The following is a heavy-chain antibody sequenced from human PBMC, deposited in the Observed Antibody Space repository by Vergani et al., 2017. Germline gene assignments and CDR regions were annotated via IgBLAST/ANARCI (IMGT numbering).Heavy chain of an antibody. CDR2: ISRGGSTI. D-gene: IGHD1-7*01. CDR3: GKTQGTVVGTWWFDP. Sequence: EVQLVESGGHFVQPGGSLRLSCTGSGFNFKDYNMNWVRQAPGKGLEWVAHISRGGSTIEYADSVKGRFTVSRDNSKNTLYLEMNRLNVDDTAIYYCGKTQGTVVGTWWFDPWGQGTPVTVSS. CDR1: GFNFKDYN. J-gene: IGHJ5*02. V-gene: IGHV3-48*01.